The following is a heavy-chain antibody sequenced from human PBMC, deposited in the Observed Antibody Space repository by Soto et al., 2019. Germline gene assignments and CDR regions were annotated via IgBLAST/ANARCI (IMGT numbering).Heavy chain of an antibody. J-gene: IGHJ6*02. CDR2: IIPIFGTA. D-gene: IGHD2-15*01. Sequence: QVQLVQSGAEVKKPGSSVKVSCKASGGTFSSYAISWVRQAPGQGLEWMGGIIPIFGTANYAQKFQGRVKITADESTSTAYMELSSLRSEDTAVYYCASSEQYCSGGSCYRYYYGMDVWGQGTTVTVSS. V-gene: IGHV1-69*01. CDR1: GGTFSSYA. CDR3: ASSEQYCSGGSCYRYYYGMDV.